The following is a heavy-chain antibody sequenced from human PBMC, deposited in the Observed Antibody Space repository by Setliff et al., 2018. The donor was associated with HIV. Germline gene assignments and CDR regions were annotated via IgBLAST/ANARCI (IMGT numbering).Heavy chain of an antibody. CDR3: AKSQGSRGYGNLYYFDS. CDR2: ISTSSSEI. D-gene: IGHD3-22*01. J-gene: IGHJ4*02. V-gene: IGHV3-21*01. Sequence: GGSLRLSCAASGFTFNTYHMNWVRQAPGKGLEWVASISTSSSEIHYADSVKGRFTISRDNAEDSLYLQMNSLRDEDTAIYYCAKSQGSRGYGNLYYFDSWGQGTLVTVSS. CDR1: GFTFNTYH.